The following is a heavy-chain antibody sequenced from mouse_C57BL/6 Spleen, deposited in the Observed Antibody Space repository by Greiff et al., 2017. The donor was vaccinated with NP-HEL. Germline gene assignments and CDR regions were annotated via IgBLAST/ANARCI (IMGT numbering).Heavy chain of an antibody. D-gene: IGHD1-1*02. J-gene: IGHJ1*03. CDR2: IYPGSGNT. CDR3: ARRWGYFEV. Sequence: QVTLKESGAELVRPGASVKLSCKASGYTFTDYYINWVKQRPGQGLEWIARIYPGSGNTYYNEKFKGKATLTAEKSSSTAYMQLSSLTSEDAAVYFCARRWGYFEVWGTGTTVTVSS. CDR1: GYTFTDYY. V-gene: IGHV1-76*01.